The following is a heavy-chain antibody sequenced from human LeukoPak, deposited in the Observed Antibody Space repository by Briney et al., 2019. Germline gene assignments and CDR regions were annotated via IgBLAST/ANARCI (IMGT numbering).Heavy chain of an antibody. CDR3: AKGLTMVRGVTVSWFDP. CDR1: GFTVSSYA. V-gene: IGHV3-23*01. Sequence: GGSLRLSCAASGFTVSSYATTCVRDAPRRGLEWVSSVTGSGGSTYYREPVKGRFTVSRDNSQNTLYLQMNSLRVDDTAVYYCAKGLTMVRGVTVSWFDPWGLGTQVTVTP. J-gene: IGHJ5*02. D-gene: IGHD3-10*01. CDR2: VTGSGGST.